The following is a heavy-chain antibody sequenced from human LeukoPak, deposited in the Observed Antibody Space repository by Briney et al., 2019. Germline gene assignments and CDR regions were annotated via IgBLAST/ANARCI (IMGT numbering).Heavy chain of an antibody. CDR3: ARYVGKGTQSYYFDY. D-gene: IGHD3-10*02. CDR2: IYQSGST. Sequence: SQTLSLTCAVSGGSISSGGYSWSWIRQPPGKGLEWIGYIYQSGSTYYNPSLKSRVTISVDRSKNQFSLNLNSVTAADTAVYYCARYVGKGTQSYYFDYWGQGTLLTVSS. CDR1: GGSISSGGYS. J-gene: IGHJ4*02. V-gene: IGHV4-30-2*01.